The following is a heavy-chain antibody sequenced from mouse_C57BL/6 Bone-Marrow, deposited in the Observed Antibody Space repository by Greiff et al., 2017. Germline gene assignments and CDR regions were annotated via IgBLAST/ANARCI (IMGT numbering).Heavy chain of an antibody. CDR2: INPSSGYT. J-gene: IGHJ2*01. Sequence: QVQLQQSGAELARPGASVKLSCKASGYTFTSYTMHWVKQRPGQGLEWIGYINPSSGYTKYTQKFKDKATLTADKSSSTAYMQLSSLTSEDSAVYYCSNYYGSSFDYWGKGTTLTVSS. CDR3: SNYYGSSFDY. D-gene: IGHD1-1*01. V-gene: IGHV1-4*01. CDR1: GYTFTSYT.